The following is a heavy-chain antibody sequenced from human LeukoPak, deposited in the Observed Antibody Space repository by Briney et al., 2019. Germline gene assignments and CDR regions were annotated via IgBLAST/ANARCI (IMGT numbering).Heavy chain of an antibody. CDR1: GGSISTSSYY. Sequence: PSETLCLTCTVSGGSISTSSYYWGWIRQPPGKGLEWIGRIYTSGSTNYNPSLKSLVTMSVDTSKNQFSLKLSSVTAADTAVYYCARDREMVPVAGYMDVWGKGTTVTISS. CDR2: IYTSGST. D-gene: IGHD2-15*01. V-gene: IGHV4-39*07. J-gene: IGHJ6*03. CDR3: ARDREMVPVAGYMDV.